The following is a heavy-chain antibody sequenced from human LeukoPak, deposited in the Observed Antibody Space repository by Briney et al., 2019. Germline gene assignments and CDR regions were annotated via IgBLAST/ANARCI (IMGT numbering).Heavy chain of an antibody. D-gene: IGHD3-9*01. CDR1: GFTVSSNY. V-gene: IGHV3-66*01. CDR2: IYSGGST. CDR3: ARGDILTGYYPHYFDY. Sequence: GGSLRLSCAASGFTVSSNYMSWVRQAPGKGLEWVSVIYSGGSTYYADSVKGRFTISRDNSKNTLYLQMNSLRAEDTAVYYCARGDILTGYYPHYFDYWGQGTLVTVSS. J-gene: IGHJ4*02.